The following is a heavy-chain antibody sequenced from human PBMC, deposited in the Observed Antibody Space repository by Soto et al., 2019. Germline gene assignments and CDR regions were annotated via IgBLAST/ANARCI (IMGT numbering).Heavy chain of an antibody. Sequence: SETLSLTCAVYGGSFSGYYWSWIRQPPGKGLEWIGEINHSGSTNYNPSLKSRVTISVDTSKNQFSLKLSSVTAADTAVYYCARDLRTSGAFDIWGQGTMVTVSS. J-gene: IGHJ3*02. V-gene: IGHV4-34*01. CDR2: INHSGST. CDR3: ARDLRTSGAFDI. D-gene: IGHD4-17*01. CDR1: GGSFSGYY.